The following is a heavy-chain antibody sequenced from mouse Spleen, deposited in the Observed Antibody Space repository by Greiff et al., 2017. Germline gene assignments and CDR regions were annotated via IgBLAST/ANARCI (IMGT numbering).Heavy chain of an antibody. D-gene: IGHD2-1*01. V-gene: IGHV1-64*01. CDR3: ATVYGNYVGFAY. CDR2: IHPNSGST. J-gene: IGHJ3*01. CDR1: GYTFTSYW. Sequence: QVQLQQPGAELVKPGASVKLSCKASGYTFTSYWMHWVKQRPGQGLEWIGMIHPNSGSTNYNEKFKSKATLTVDKSSSTAYMQLSSLTSEDSAVYYCATVYGNYVGFAYWGQGTLVTVSA.